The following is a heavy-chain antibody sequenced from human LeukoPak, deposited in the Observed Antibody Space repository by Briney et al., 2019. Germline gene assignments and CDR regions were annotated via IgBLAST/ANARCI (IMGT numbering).Heavy chain of an antibody. D-gene: IGHD3-22*01. CDR2: INPNSGGT. V-gene: IGHV1-2*04. J-gene: IGHJ6*02. Sequence: GASVKVSCKASGYTFTGYYMHWVRQAPGQGLEWMGWINPNSGGTNYAQKFQGWVTMTRDTSISTAYMELSRLRSDDTAVYYCARDNYYDSSGYFSDYYYYYGMDVWGQGTTVTVSS. CDR1: GYTFTGYY. CDR3: ARDNYYDSSGYFSDYYYYYGMDV.